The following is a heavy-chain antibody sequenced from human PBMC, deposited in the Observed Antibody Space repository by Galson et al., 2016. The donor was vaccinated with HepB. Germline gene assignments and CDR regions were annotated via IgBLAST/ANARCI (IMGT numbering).Heavy chain of an antibody. V-gene: IGHV3-23*01. J-gene: IGHJ5*02. Sequence: SLRLSCAGSGFTFSAFAINWVRQAPGKGLEWVSVISGSGHDTNYVDSVKGRFSIYRDNSNNTVFLHMHSLTAEDTARYFCAKDFLPTTRGSYPFGLDPWGQGTLVTVSS. CDR1: GFTFSAFA. CDR2: ISGSGHDT. D-gene: IGHD1-26*01. CDR3: AKDFLPTTRGSYPFGLDP.